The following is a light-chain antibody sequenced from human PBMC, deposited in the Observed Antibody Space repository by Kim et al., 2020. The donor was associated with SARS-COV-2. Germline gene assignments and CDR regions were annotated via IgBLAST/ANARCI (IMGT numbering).Light chain of an antibody. CDR2: EDD. Sequence: GRTVTLSCTRSSGSIDDNYVQWYQLRPGGVPATVIYEDDQRPSGVSDRFSGSIDNSSNSASLTISGLRTEDEADYYCQSYNRDNVLFGGGTQLTVL. V-gene: IGLV6-57*03. CDR3: QSYNRDNVL. J-gene: IGLJ2*01. CDR1: SGSIDDNY.